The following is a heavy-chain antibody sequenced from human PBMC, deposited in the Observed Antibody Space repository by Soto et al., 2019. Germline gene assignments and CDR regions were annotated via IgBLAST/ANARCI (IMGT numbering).Heavy chain of an antibody. J-gene: IGHJ6*03. V-gene: IGHV1-8*01. Sequence: ASVKVSCKASGYTFTSYDINWVRQATGQGLEWMGWMNPNSGNTGYAQKFQGRVTMTRNTSISTAYMELSSLRSEDTAVYYCARGLAVATYYYYYTDVWGKGTTVTDSS. CDR2: MNPNSGNT. D-gene: IGHD5-12*01. CDR3: ARGLAVATYYYYYTDV. CDR1: GYTFTSYD.